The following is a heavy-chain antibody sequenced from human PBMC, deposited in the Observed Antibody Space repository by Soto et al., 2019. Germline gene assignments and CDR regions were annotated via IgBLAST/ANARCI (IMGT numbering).Heavy chain of an antibody. CDR3: SRVDPGETSPFDH. Sequence: QVQLVQSGAEVKKPGASVKVSCKASGYMFTSYYIHWVRQAPGQGLEWMGWINPFDGSRMFAQSFQGRVTMTRDTSTSTVYMEVSSLRSEDTAVYYCSRVDPGETSPFDHWGQGTLVTVSS. D-gene: IGHD3-10*01. J-gene: IGHJ4*02. CDR2: INPFDGSR. V-gene: IGHV1-46*03. CDR1: GYMFTSYY.